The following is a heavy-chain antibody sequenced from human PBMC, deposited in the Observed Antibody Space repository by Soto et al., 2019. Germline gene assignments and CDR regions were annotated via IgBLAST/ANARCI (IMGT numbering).Heavy chain of an antibody. CDR3: ATLRXVEGYCTNGVCPGAFDI. D-gene: IGHD2-8*01. CDR2: IYPGDSDT. V-gene: IGHV5-51*01. CDR1: GYSFTIYW. Sequence: GESLKISCKASGYSFTIYWVGWVRQMPGKGLESMGIIYPGDSDTRYSPAFQGQVTISADKSISTAYLQWSSLKASDTAMYYCATLRXVEGYCTNGVCPGAFDIWGQGTMVTVSS. J-gene: IGHJ3*02.